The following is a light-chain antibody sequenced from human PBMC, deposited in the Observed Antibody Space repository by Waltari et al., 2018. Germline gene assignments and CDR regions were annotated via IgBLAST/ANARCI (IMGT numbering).Light chain of an antibody. Sequence: DIQMTQSPSALSASVGDRVAITFRASQPISIYLTWYQQIPSKAPNLLIYGAVNLQDGVPSRFTGSGSGTDFTLTISRLHPEDFGTYYCQQSYKAPLTFGQGTKLQIK. CDR2: GAV. J-gene: IGKJ2*01. CDR1: QPISIY. V-gene: IGKV1-39*01. CDR3: QQSYKAPLT.